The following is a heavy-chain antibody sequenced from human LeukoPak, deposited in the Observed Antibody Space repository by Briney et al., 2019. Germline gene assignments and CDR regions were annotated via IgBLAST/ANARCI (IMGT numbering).Heavy chain of an antibody. CDR2: IYYSGST. D-gene: IGHD3-3*01. CDR1: GGSISSYY. V-gene: IGHV4-59*01. CDR3: ARGLDITIFGVVPNWFDP. J-gene: IGHJ5*02. Sequence: PSETLSLTCTVSGGSISSYYWSWIRQPPGKGLEWIGYIYYSGSTNYNPSLKSRFTISVDTSKNQFSLKLSSVTAADTAVYYCARGLDITIFGVVPNWFDPWGQGTLVTVSS.